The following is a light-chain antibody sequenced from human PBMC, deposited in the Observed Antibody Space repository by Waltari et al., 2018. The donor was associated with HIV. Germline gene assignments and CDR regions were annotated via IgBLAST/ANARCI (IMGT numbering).Light chain of an antibody. CDR2: SDS. Sequence: HSVLTQAPSASGTPGQRVSISCSGSIPNTGTNSVRWFQQLPGTSPRLIIFSDSQRPSGVPDRFSASKSGTSASLAIDGLESGDEADYYCAARDDILSGSWVFGGGT. J-gene: IGLJ3*02. CDR3: AARDDILSGSWV. CDR1: IPNTGTNS. V-gene: IGLV1-47*01.